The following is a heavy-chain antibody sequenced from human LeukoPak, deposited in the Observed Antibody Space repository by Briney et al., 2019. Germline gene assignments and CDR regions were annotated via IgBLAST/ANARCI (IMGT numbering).Heavy chain of an antibody. Sequence: PSETLSLTCTVSGVSISSSRYYWGWIRQPPGKGLEWSGSIYYSGSTYYNPSLKSRVTISVDTSKNQFSLKLSSVTAADTAVYYCARETKIQLWSYGGQGTLVTVSA. J-gene: IGHJ4*02. D-gene: IGHD5-18*01. CDR2: IYYSGST. CDR3: ARETKIQLWSY. CDR1: GVSISSSRYY. V-gene: IGHV4-39*07.